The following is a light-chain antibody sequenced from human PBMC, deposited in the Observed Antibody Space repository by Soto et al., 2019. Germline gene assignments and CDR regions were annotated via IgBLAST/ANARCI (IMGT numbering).Light chain of an antibody. CDR1: QGIRND. Sequence: IQMTQSPSSLSASVGDRVTITCRASQGIRNDLGWYQQKPGKAPKLLIYKASTLKSGVPSRFSGSGSGTEFTLTISSLQPDDFATYYCQHYNSYSEAFGQGTKVELK. CDR2: KAS. J-gene: IGKJ1*01. CDR3: QHYNSYSEA. V-gene: IGKV1-5*03.